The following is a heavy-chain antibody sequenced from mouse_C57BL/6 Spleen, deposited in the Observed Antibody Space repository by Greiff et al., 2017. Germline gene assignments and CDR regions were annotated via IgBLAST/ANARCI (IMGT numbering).Heavy chain of an antibody. CDR1: GYTFTSYG. D-gene: IGHD2-5*01. Sequence: QVQLKESGAELARPGASVKLSCKASGYTFTSYGISWVKQRTGQGLEWIGEIYPRSGNTYYNEKFKGKATLTADKSSSTAYMELRSLTSEDSAVYFCARRNSNYVDYWGQGTTLTVSS. J-gene: IGHJ2*01. CDR3: ARRNSNYVDY. V-gene: IGHV1-81*01. CDR2: IYPRSGNT.